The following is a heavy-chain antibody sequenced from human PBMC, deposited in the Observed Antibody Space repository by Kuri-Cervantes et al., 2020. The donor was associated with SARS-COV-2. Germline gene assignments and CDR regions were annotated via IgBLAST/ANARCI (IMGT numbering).Heavy chain of an antibody. Sequence: GGSLRPSWQASGCAFSTYGMHWVRQSPGKGLEWVALILFDGSIKYYPDAVKGRFTISRDDPKNTLFLQMNSLRAEDTAVYYCATGHGTYSQYYFDHWGQGTLVSASS. CDR3: ATGHGTYSQYYFDH. CDR1: GCAFSTYG. D-gene: IGHD2-15*01. CDR2: ILFDGSIK. V-gene: IGHV3-33*03. J-gene: IGHJ4*02.